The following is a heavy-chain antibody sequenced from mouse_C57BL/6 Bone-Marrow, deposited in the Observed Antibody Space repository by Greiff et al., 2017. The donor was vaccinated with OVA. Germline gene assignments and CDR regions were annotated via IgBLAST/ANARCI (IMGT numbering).Heavy chain of an antibody. CDR1: GFSLTSYG. CDR3: ANDYYGSTVFAY. V-gene: IGHV2-5*01. Sequence: VQLQQSGPGLMQPSPSVSITCTVTGFSLTSYGVHWVHQSPGQGLEWLGVIWPGGGTAYNAAFMSRLGTTKDNSKSQVFFKMISLQADDASIYYCANDYYGSTVFAYWGQGTLVTVSA. J-gene: IGHJ3*01. CDR2: IWPGGGT. D-gene: IGHD1-1*01.